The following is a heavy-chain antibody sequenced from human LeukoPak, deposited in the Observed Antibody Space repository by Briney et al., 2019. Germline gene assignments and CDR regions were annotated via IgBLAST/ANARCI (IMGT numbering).Heavy chain of an antibody. J-gene: IGHJ4*02. D-gene: IGHD3-3*01. Sequence: PGGSLRLSCTTSGFTFGDYAMTWGRQAPAKGLEWVGFIRSKTYGGTTQYAPSVKGRFTISRDDSKSIAYLQMNSLRTEDTAVYYCARAPPYDFWSGYYYFDKWGEGTLVTVSS. V-gene: IGHV3-49*04. CDR2: IRSKTYGGTT. CDR1: GFTFGDYA. CDR3: ARAPPYDFWSGYYYFDK.